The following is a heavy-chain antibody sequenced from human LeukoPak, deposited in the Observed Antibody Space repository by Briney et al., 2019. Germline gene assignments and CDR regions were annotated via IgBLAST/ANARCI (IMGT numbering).Heavy chain of an antibody. CDR1: GFTFSSYS. D-gene: IGHD2-2*02. CDR2: ISSSSSYI. V-gene: IGHV3-21*01. CDR3: ARDSGWYCSSTSCYTNGAFDI. Sequence: GGSLRLSCAASGFTFSSYSMNWVRQAPGRGLEWVSSISSSSSYIYYADSVKGRFTISRDNAKNSPYLQMNSLRAEDTAVYYCARDSGWYCSSTSCYTNGAFDIWGQGTMVTVSS. J-gene: IGHJ3*02.